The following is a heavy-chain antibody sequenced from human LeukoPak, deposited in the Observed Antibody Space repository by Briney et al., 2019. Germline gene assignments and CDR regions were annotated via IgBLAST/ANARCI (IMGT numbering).Heavy chain of an antibody. CDR2: IYTSGCT. CDR1: GGSISSYY. D-gene: IGHD2-2*01. V-gene: IGHV4-4*07. Sequence: VKPSETLSLTCTVSGGSISSYYWSWIRQPAGKGLEWIGRIYTSGCTNYNPSLKSRVTMSVDTSKNQFSLKLSSVTAADTAVYYCARSNRYQLLPPLDYWGQGTLVTVSS. CDR3: ARSNRYQLLPPLDY. J-gene: IGHJ4*02.